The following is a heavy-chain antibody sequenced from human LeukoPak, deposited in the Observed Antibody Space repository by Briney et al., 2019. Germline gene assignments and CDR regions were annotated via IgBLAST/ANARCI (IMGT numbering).Heavy chain of an antibody. J-gene: IGHJ4*02. CDR2: ISYDGSAK. Sequence: GGSLRLSCAASGFTFSSYAMHWVRQAPGKGLEWVAVISYDGSAKYSADSVKGRFTVSRDNSKNTLYLQMNSLRAEDTAVYYCARDPDIEAAYYFDYWGQGTLVTVSS. D-gene: IGHD6-25*01. CDR3: ARDPDIEAAYYFDY. V-gene: IGHV3-30*04. CDR1: GFTFSSYA.